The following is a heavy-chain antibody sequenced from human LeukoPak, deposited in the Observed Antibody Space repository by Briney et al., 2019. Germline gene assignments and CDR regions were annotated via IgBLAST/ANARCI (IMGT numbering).Heavy chain of an antibody. J-gene: IGHJ6*02. D-gene: IGHD3-16*01. V-gene: IGHV3-11*06. CDR1: GFTFSDYY. CDR2: ISSSSSYT. CDR3: AKERLRGNYYYYGMDV. Sequence: GGSLRLSCAASGFTFSDYYMSWIRQAPGKGLEWVSYISSSSSYTNYADSVKGRFTISRDNSKNTLYLQMNSLRAEDTAVYYCAKERLRGNYYYYGMDVWGQGTTVTVSS.